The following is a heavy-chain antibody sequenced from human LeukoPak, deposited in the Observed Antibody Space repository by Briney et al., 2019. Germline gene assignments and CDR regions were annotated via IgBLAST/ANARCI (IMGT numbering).Heavy chain of an antibody. V-gene: IGHV3-48*03. CDR3: ARGGVVAGTNYYYYGMGV. CDR1: GFTFSSYE. D-gene: IGHD1-14*01. Sequence: GGSLRLSCAASGFTFSSYEMNWVRQAPGKGLEWVSYISSSGSTIYYADSVKGRFTISRDNAKNSLYLQMNSLRAEDTAVYYCARGGVVAGTNYYYYGMGVWGQGTTVTVSS. J-gene: IGHJ6*02. CDR2: ISSSGSTI.